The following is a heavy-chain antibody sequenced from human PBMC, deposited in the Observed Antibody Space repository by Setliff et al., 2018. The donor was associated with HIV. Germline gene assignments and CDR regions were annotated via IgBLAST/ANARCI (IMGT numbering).Heavy chain of an antibody. CDR2: VYSAGTTT. Sequence: GESLRLSCAASGFSFSDFWMHWVRQVPGKGLAWVSRVYSAGTTTTYADSVKGRFTISRDNGKNTLYLQMNSLRAEDSAVYFCARVGLGGAFEIWGQGTKVTVS. V-gene: IGHV3-74*01. CDR3: ARVGLGGAFEI. CDR1: GFSFSDFW. J-gene: IGHJ3*02. D-gene: IGHD1-26*01.